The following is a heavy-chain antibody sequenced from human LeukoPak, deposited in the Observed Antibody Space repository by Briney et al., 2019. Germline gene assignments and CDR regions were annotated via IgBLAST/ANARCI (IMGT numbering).Heavy chain of an antibody. J-gene: IGHJ5*02. CDR1: GSXXSSSYY. CDR3: XXXXXXXXXPXXXXFDP. V-gene: IGHV4-39*07. Sequence: GSXXSSSYYWGWIRQPPGKGLEWIGSIYYSGSTYYNPSLKSRVTISVDTSXNQFSLKLSSVTGADTAGYXXXXXXXXXXXPXXXXFDPWGXGXLVTVSS. CDR2: IYYSGST.